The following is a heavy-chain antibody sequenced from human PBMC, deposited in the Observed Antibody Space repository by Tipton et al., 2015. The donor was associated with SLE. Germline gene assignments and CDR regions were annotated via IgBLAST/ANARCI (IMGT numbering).Heavy chain of an antibody. CDR1: GFTLSDYG. D-gene: IGHD1-1*01. CDR2: ISGSSTYI. V-gene: IGHV3-21*01. Sequence: SLRLSCAASGFTLSDYGMSWVRQAPGKGLEWVSSISGSSTYIFHTDSVRGRFTISRDNAKNSLFLQMDSLRADDTAMYYCARALGYTYRSSLDYWGQGTLVTVSS. CDR3: ARALGYTYRSSLDY. J-gene: IGHJ4*01.